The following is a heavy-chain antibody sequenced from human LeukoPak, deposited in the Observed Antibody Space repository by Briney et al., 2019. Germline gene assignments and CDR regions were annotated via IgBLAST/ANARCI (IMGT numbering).Heavy chain of an antibody. CDR2: LSWNSGSI. D-gene: IGHD1-1*01. CDR1: GFTFDDYA. Sequence: PGGSLRLSCAASGFTFDDYAMHWVRQAPGKGLEWVSGLSWNSGSIGYADSVKGRFTISRDNAKNSLYLQMNSLRPEDTAVYYCARGPPRGKYYYMDVWGKGTTVTVSS. J-gene: IGHJ6*03. V-gene: IGHV3-9*01. CDR3: ARGPPRGKYYYMDV.